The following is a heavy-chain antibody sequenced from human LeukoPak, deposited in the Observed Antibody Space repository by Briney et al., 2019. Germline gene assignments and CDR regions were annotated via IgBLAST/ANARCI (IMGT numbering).Heavy chain of an antibody. D-gene: IGHD3-9*01. V-gene: IGHV3-74*01. CDR2: IKTDGSST. CDR1: GFTFSSYW. CDR3: ARDRPKNYDILTGYYPGY. Sequence: GGSLRLSCAASGFTFSSYWMHWVRQAPGKGLVCVSRIKTDGSSTTYADCVKGRFTISRDNAKNTLYLQMNSLRAEDTAVYYCARDRPKNYDILTGYYPGYWGQGTLVTVSS. J-gene: IGHJ4*02.